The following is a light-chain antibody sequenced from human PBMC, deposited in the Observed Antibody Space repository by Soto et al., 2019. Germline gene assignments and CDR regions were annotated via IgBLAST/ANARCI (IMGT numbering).Light chain of an antibody. CDR1: SSDVGGYNY. V-gene: IGLV2-14*01. Sequence: QSALTQPASVSGSPGQSITISCTGTSSDVGGYNYVSWYQQHPGKAPKLMIYDVSNRPSGVSNRFSGSKSGNTASLTISGLQAEAEADDYCSSYTSSSTPRYVVFGGGTKVTVL. CDR2: DVS. CDR3: SSYTSSSTPRYVV. J-gene: IGLJ2*01.